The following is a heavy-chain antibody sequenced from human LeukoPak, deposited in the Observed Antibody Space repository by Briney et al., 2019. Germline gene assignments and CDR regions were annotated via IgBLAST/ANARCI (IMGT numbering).Heavy chain of an antibody. V-gene: IGHV3-23*01. CDR2: ISGSDGST. CDR1: GYNCSSYD. D-gene: IGHD2-15*01. CDR3: ANPLLRGGL. Sequence: GGSLILSCGDSGYNCSSYDMSWVRQAPGKGLEWFLPISGSDGSTYYADSLRGQFTISRDNSKNTLYLQMNSLRAEDTAVYYCANPLLRGGLWGQGTLVTVSS. J-gene: IGHJ4*02.